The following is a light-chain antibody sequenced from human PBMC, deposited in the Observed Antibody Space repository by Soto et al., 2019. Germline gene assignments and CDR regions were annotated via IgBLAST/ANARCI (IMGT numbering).Light chain of an antibody. J-gene: IGLJ1*01. V-gene: IGLV2-8*01. CDR1: GSNVGGYNY. Sequence: QSALTQPPSASGSPGQSVTFPCTETGSNVGGYNYFSWYQQHPGKAPKLMIYEVSKRPSGVPDRFSGSKSGNTASLTVSGLQAEDEADYYCSSYAGSNNLGVFGTGTKLTVL. CDR2: EVS. CDR3: SSYAGSNNLGV.